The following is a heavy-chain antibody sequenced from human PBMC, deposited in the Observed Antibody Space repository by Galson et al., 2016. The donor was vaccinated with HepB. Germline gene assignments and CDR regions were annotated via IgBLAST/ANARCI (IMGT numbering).Heavy chain of an antibody. CDR1: GFAFSTYG. J-gene: IGHJ4*02. Sequence: SLRLSCAASGFAFSTYGMHWVRQPPGKGLVWVSRINTDGSSISYGDSVKGRFTISRDNVRNTLFLQMNTLRAEDTAVYYCARARQGYSYGSFDSWGQGTLVTVSS. CDR2: INTDGSSI. V-gene: IGHV3-74*01. CDR3: ARARQGYSYGSFDS. D-gene: IGHD5-18*01.